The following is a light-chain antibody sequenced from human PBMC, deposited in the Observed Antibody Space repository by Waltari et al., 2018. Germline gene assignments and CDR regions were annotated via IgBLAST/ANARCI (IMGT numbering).Light chain of an antibody. CDR3: QQYNRWPPIT. V-gene: IGKV3-15*01. J-gene: IGKJ5*01. CDR1: QSVSSN. Sequence: EIVMTQSPATLSVSPGETATLSCRASQSVSSNVARYQKKPGQAPRLLIYDASTRAPSIPARFRGSGSGTEFTLTISSLQSEDFAVYYCQQYNRWPPITFGHGTRLEI. CDR2: DAS.